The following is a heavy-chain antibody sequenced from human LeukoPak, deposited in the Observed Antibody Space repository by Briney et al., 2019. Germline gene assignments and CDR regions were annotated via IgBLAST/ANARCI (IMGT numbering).Heavy chain of an antibody. V-gene: IGHV3-30-3*01. CDR3: ARESLLDYYGSGSYEPYYYYYGMDV. J-gene: IGHJ6*02. Sequence: GGSLRLSCAASGFTFSSYAMHWVRQAPGKGGEGVAVISYGGSNKYYADSVKGRFTISRDNSNNPLYLQMNSLRAEDTAVYYCARESLLDYYGSGSYEPYYYYYGMDVWGQGTTVTVSS. CDR1: GFTFSSYA. D-gene: IGHD3-10*01. CDR2: ISYGGSNK.